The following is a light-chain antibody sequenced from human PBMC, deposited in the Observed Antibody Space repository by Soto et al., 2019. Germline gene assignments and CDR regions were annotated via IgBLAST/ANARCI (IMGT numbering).Light chain of an antibody. CDR2: DNN. CDR3: GTWDSSLTSWV. Sequence: QSALTQPPSVSAAPGQRVSISCSGSDSNIGNNYISWYRQVPGTAPKVVIYDNNKRPSWIPDRFSASKSGTSSTLAITVLRTGDEAFYYCGTWDSSLTSWVFGGGTKLTVL. CDR1: DSNIGNNY. V-gene: IGLV1-51*01. J-gene: IGLJ3*02.